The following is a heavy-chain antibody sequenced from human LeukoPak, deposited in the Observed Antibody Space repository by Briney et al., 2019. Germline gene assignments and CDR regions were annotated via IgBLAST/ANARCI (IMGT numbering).Heavy chain of an antibody. D-gene: IGHD3-22*01. Sequence: GGSLRLSCAASGFTFSSYVMHWVRQAPGKGLEWVAIISYDGSNEYYADSVKGRFLISRDNSKNMLFLQMNSLIIEDTAVYYCARNSDYYDYSPQSVWGQGTLVTVS. CDR1: GFTFSSYV. J-gene: IGHJ4*02. CDR3: ARNSDYYDYSPQSV. CDR2: ISYDGSNE. V-gene: IGHV3-30*04.